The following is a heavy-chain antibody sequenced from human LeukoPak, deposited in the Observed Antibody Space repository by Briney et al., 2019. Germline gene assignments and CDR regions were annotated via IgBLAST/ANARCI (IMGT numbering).Heavy chain of an antibody. V-gene: IGHV3-53*01. J-gene: IGHJ5*02. CDR3: AVHDWFDP. CDR2: IYDGGST. Sequence: PGGSLRLSCAVSGFTVSSHYMSWVRQAPGKGLEWVSVIYDGGSTYYADSVKGRFTISRDNSKNTLYLQMNSLRADDTAVYYCAVHDWFDPWGRGTLVTVSS. CDR1: GFTVSSHY.